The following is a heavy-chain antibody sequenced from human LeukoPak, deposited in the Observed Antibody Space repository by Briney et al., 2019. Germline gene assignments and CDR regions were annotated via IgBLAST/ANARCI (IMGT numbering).Heavy chain of an antibody. Sequence: ASVKVSCKASGYTFTGHYMHWGRQAPGQGLEWMGWINPNSGGTNYAQKFQGRVTMTRDTSISTAYMELSRLRSDDTAVYYCATSFYGDYGFDPWGQGTLVTVSS. CDR3: ATSFYGDYGFDP. J-gene: IGHJ5*02. D-gene: IGHD4-17*01. CDR1: GYTFTGHY. V-gene: IGHV1-2*02. CDR2: INPNSGGT.